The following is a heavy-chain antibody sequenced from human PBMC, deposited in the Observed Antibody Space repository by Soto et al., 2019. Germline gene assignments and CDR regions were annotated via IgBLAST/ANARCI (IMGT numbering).Heavy chain of an antibody. Sequence: EVQMLESGGGLIQPGGSLRLSCVASGFTFSSYAMSWVRQTSGKGLEWVSTISGSDGATYYAYSVKGRFTISRDNSRNTLYLQMNSLRAEDTAIYYCAKYAGLSPGVRYNFDSWGQGTLVTVSS. J-gene: IGHJ4*02. CDR1: GFTFSSYA. CDR3: AKYAGLSPGVRYNFDS. CDR2: ISGSDGAT. D-gene: IGHD1-1*01. V-gene: IGHV3-23*01.